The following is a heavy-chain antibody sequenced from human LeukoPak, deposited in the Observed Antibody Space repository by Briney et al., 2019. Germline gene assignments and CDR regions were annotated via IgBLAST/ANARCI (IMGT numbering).Heavy chain of an antibody. J-gene: IGHJ3*02. V-gene: IGHV4-30-2*05. CDR2: IYHSGST. Sequence: SQTLSLTCAVSGGSISSGGYSWSWIRQPPGKGLEWIGYIYHSGSTYYNPSLKSRVTISVDTSKNQFSLKLSSVTAADTAVYYCARGLVTAIYAFDIWGQGTMVTVSS. D-gene: IGHD2-21*02. CDR1: GGSISSGGYS. CDR3: ARGLVTAIYAFDI.